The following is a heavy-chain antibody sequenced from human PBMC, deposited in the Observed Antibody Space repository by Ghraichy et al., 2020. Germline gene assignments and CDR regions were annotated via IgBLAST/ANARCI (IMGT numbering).Heavy chain of an antibody. D-gene: IGHD6-13*01. CDR1: GDSIRSYY. Sequence: SETLSLTCTVSGDSIRSYYWSWIRQPPGKGLEWIGYIYYSGSTNYNPSLKSRVTISVDTSKSQFSLKLSSVTAADTAVYYCASGGGSSQLGYYYMDVWGKGTTVTVFS. CDR2: IYYSGST. CDR3: ASGGGSSQLGYYYMDV. V-gene: IGHV4-59*01. J-gene: IGHJ6*03.